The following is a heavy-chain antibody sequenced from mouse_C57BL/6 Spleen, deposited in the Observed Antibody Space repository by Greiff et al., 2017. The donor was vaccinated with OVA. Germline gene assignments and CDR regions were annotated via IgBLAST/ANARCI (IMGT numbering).Heavy chain of an antibody. CDR1: GFTFSDYG. J-gene: IGHJ1*03. D-gene: IGHD1-1*01. CDR2: ISSGSSTI. Sequence: EVMLVESGGGLVKPGGSLKLSCAASGFTFSDYGMHWVRQAPEKGLEWVAYISSGSSTIYYADTVKGRFTISRDNAKNTLFLQMTSLRSEDTAMYYCARQGDYYGSILWYFDVWGTGTTVTVSS. V-gene: IGHV5-17*01. CDR3: ARQGDYYGSILWYFDV.